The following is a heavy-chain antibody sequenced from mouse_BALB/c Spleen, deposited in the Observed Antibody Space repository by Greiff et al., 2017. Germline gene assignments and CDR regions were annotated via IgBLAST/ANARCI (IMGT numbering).Heavy chain of an antibody. CDR3: ASKGAYYRYGGSWFAY. D-gene: IGHD2-14*01. CDR1: GYTFTSYW. CDR2: INPSTGYT. V-gene: IGHV1-7*01. Sequence: VQLQQSGAELAKPGASVKMSCKASGYTFTSYWMHWVKQRPGQGLEWIGYINPSTGYTEYNQKFKDKATMTADKSSSTAYMQLSSLTSEDSAVYYCASKGAYYRYGGSWFAYGGQGTLVTVSA. J-gene: IGHJ3*01.